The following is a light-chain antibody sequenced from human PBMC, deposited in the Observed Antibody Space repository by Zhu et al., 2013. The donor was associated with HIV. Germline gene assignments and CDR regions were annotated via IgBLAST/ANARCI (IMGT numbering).Light chain of an antibody. Sequence: NLRLTQSHSVSESPGKTVVLSCSRSSGSIASDYVQWYQQRPGRSPTTVIYQHNQRPSGVPDRFSGSIDRSSNFASLTISGLMADDEAEYYCQSFDDNNVIFGGGTQLTVL. J-gene: IGLJ2*01. CDR2: QHN. CDR3: QSFDDNNVI. V-gene: IGLV6-57*01. CDR1: SGSIASDY.